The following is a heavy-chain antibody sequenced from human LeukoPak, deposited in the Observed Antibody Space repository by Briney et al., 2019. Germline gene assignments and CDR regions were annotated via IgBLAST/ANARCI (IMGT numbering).Heavy chain of an antibody. V-gene: IGHV1-18*01. CDR2: ISVYNTNT. Sequence: GASVKVSCKASGYTFISYGISWVRQAPGQGLERMGWISVYNTNTNYAQKLQGRVTMTTDTSTSTAYMELRSLRSDDTAVYYCARATTVTTFDIWGQGSLVTVSS. D-gene: IGHD4-17*01. CDR3: ARATTVTTFDI. CDR1: GYTFISYG. J-gene: IGHJ4*02.